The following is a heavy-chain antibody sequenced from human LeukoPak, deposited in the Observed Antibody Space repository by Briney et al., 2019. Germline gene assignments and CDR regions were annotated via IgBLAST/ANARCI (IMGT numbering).Heavy chain of an antibody. CDR2: IRYDGRNK. V-gene: IGHV3-30*02. J-gene: IGHJ4*02. CDR3: AKDRMVRGDLDY. CDR1: GFTFSSYG. Sequence: PGGSLRLSCGASGFTFSSYGMHWVRQAPGKGLEWVAFIRYDGRNKYYADSVKGRFTISRDNSKNTLYLQMNSLRAEDTAVYYCAKDRMVRGDLDYWGQGTLVTVSS. D-gene: IGHD3-10*01.